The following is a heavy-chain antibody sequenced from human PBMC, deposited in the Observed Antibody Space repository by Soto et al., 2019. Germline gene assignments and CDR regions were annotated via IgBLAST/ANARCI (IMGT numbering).Heavy chain of an antibody. Sequence: PGGSLRLSCAASGFTFSSYWMSWVRQAPGRGLEWVANIKQDGSEKYYVDSVKGRFTISRDNAKNSLYLQMNSLRAEDTAVYYCAREVDTLLLVPAGAFDIWGQGTMVTVSS. D-gene: IGHD5-18*01. CDR2: IKQDGSEK. V-gene: IGHV3-7*01. J-gene: IGHJ3*02. CDR3: AREVDTLLLVPAGAFDI. CDR1: GFTFSSYW.